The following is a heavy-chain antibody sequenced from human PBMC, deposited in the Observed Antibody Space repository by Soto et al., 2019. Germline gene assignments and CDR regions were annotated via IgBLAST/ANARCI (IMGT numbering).Heavy chain of an antibody. Sequence: QVQLVQSGAEEKKPGASVKVSCKASGYTFTSYAMHWVRQAPGQRLEWMGWINAGNANTKYSHKFQGRVTIARDTSATPSFMELTTLRSEDTAVYYCARGVAPYYFDYWGQGTLVTVSS. J-gene: IGHJ4*02. D-gene: IGHD2-15*01. CDR3: ARGVAPYYFDY. CDR1: GYTFTSYA. V-gene: IGHV1-3*05. CDR2: INAGNANT.